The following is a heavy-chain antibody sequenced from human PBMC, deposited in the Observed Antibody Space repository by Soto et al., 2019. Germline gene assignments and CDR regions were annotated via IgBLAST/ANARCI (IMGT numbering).Heavy chain of an antibody. CDR3: ARDPKKCSGGSCYYYYYGMDV. V-gene: IGHV3-48*03. Sequence: AGGSLRLSCAASGFTFSSYEMNWARQAPGKGLEWVSYISSSGSTIYYADSVKGRFTISRDNAKNSLYLQMNSLRAEDTAVYYCARDPKKCSGGSCYYYYYGMDVWGQGTTVTVSS. CDR2: ISSSGSTI. CDR1: GFTFSSYE. D-gene: IGHD2-15*01. J-gene: IGHJ6*02.